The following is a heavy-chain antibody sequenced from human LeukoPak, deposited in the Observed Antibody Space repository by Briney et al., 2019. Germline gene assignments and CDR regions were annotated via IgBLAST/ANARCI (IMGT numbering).Heavy chain of an antibody. CDR1: GFTFSSYW. CDR3: AQETDYYDSSGYSY. D-gene: IGHD3-22*01. CDR2: INSDGSST. Sequence: PGGSLRLSCAASGFTFSSYWMHWVRQAPGKGLVWVSRINSDGSSTSYADSVKGRFTISRVNAKNTLYLQMNSLRAEDTAVYYCAQETDYYDSSGYSYWGQGTLVTVSS. V-gene: IGHV3-74*01. J-gene: IGHJ4*02.